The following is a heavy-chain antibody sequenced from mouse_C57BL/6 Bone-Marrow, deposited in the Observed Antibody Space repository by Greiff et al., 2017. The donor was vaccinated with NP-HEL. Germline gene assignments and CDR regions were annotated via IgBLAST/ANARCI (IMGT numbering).Heavy chain of an antibody. V-gene: IGHV14-4*01. D-gene: IGHD2-3*01. CDR3: ITGGWLLRGYFDV. J-gene: IGHJ1*03. CDR1: GFNIKDDY. CDR2: IDPENGDT. Sequence: EVKLEESGAELVRPGASVKLSCTASGFNIKDDYMHWVKQRPEQGLEWIGWIDPENGDTEYASKFQGKATITADTSSNTAYLQLSSLTSEDTAVYYCITGGWLLRGYFDVWGTGTTVTVSS.